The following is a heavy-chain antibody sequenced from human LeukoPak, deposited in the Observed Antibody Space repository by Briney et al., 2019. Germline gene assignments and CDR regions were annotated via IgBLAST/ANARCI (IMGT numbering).Heavy chain of an antibody. J-gene: IGHJ4*02. D-gene: IGHD4-23*01. V-gene: IGHV4-61*01. Sequence: SETLSLTCTVSGYSISSGYYWSWIRQPPGKGLEWIGYFHYSGSTNYNPSLKGRVTISVDTSKNLFSLKLSSVTAADTAVYYCARAFYGGNIDYWGQGTLVTVSS. CDR1: GYSISSGYY. CDR2: FHYSGST. CDR3: ARAFYGGNIDY.